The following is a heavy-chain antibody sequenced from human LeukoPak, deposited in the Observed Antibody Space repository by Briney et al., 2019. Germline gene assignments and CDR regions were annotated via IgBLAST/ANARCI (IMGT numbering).Heavy chain of an antibody. CDR1: GGSISSRNW. CDR3: AQLVVVIITAWFDP. V-gene: IGHV4-4*02. CDR2: IYHSGTT. D-gene: IGHD3-22*01. Sequence: SGTLSLTCAVSGGSISSRNWWSWVRQPPGKGLEWIGEIYHSGTTNYNPSLKSRVTISVDKSKNQFSLKLSSVTAADTAMYYCAQLVVVIITAWFDPWGQGTPVTVSS. J-gene: IGHJ5*02.